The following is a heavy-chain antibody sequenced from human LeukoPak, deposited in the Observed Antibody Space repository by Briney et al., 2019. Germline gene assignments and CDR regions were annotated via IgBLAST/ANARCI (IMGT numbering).Heavy chain of an antibody. J-gene: IGHJ3*02. D-gene: IGHD6-13*01. V-gene: IGHV4-59*08. CDR1: GGSISSYY. CDR2: IYYSGTT. Sequence: KPSETLSLTCTVSGGSISSYYWSWIRQPPGKGLEWIGYIYYSGTTNYNPSLKSRVTISLDTSKNQFSLKLSSVTAADTAVYYCARSPSSSWFQPRGAFDIWGQGATVTVSS. CDR3: ARSPSSSWFQPRGAFDI.